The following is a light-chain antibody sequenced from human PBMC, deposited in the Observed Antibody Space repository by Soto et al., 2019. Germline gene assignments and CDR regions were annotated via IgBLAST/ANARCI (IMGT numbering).Light chain of an antibody. CDR1: QDVSRS. CDR3: QQLGTYPLT. Sequence: DTQLTQSPSFLSASVGDRVTIACRASQDVSRSVGWYQQKPGTAPKLLISAASTLNSGVPSRFSGSGSGTDFTLTISSLQPEDFATYYCQQLGTYPLTYGGGTKVE. V-gene: IGKV1-9*01. J-gene: IGKJ4*01. CDR2: AAS.